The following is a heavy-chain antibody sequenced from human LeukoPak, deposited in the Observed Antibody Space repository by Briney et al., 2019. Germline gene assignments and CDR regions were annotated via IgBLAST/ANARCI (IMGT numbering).Heavy chain of an antibody. D-gene: IGHD5-24*01. V-gene: IGHV4-31*03. CDR3: ARKGATTYYFEY. CDR2: IYYSGST. Sequence: SETLSLTCTVYGGSFSGYYWSWIRQHPGKGLEWIGYIYYSGSTYYNPSLKSRVTISVDTSKNQFSLNLSSVTAADTAVYYCARKGATTYYFEYWGQGTLVTVSS. CDR1: GGSFSGYY. J-gene: IGHJ4*02.